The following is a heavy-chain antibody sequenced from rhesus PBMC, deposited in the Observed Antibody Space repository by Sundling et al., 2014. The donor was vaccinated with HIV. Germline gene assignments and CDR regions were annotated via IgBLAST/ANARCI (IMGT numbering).Heavy chain of an antibody. Sequence: QVQLQESGPGLVKPSETLSLTCAVSGGSFTDYYWGWIRQPPGKGLDWIGYISGSSGSTDYNPSLKSRVTISTDTSNNQFSLNLISVTAADTAVYYCARERGSRVDFWGQGVLVTVSS. CDR3: ARERGSRVDF. CDR2: ISGSSGST. CDR1: GGSFTDYY. J-gene: IGHJ4*01. V-gene: IGHV4-165*01. D-gene: IGHD5-42*01.